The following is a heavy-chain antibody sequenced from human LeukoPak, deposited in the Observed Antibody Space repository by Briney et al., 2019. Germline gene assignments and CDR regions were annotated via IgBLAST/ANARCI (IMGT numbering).Heavy chain of an antibody. D-gene: IGHD6-19*01. CDR3: ARVVSGWNYYFDY. V-gene: IGHV3-53*01. CDR1: GLTVSSNC. J-gene: IGHJ4*02. Sequence: AGGSLRLSCAASGLTVSSNCMSWVRQAPGKGLEWVSLIYSGGSTYYTDSVKGRFTISRDNSKNTLYLQMNSLRAEDTAVYYCARVVSGWNYYFDYWGQGTLVTVSS. CDR2: IYSGGST.